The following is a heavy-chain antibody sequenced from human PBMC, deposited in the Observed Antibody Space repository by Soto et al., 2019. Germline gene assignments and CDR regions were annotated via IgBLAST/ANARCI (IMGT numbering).Heavy chain of an antibody. CDR2: IYLGDSDT. CDR1: GYYFTSYW. V-gene: IGHV5-51*04. Sequence: GESLKISCKGSGYYFTSYWIGWVRQMPGKGLEWMGIIYLGDSDTRYSPSFQGQVTISADKPLSTAYLQWSSLKASDTAMYYCARKDDPDYSSSWWFYYWGQGTLVTVSS. J-gene: IGHJ4*02. D-gene: IGHD6-13*01. CDR3: ARKDDPDYSSSWWFYY.